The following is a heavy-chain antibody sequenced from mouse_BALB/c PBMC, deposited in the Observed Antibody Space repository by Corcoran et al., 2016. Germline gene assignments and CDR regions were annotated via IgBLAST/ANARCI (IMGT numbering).Heavy chain of an antibody. CDR1: GYSFTVYY. Sequence: EAQLQQYGPALVKLGASEKISCKASGYSFTVYYMHWVKQSHVKSLEWIGRINPYNGATSYNQNFKDKASLTVDKSSSTAYMELHSLTSEDSAVYYCARLELGFYAMDYWGQGTSVTVSS. D-gene: IGHD4-1*01. CDR2: INPYNGAT. CDR3: ARLELGFYAMDY. J-gene: IGHJ4*01. V-gene: IGHV1-26*01.